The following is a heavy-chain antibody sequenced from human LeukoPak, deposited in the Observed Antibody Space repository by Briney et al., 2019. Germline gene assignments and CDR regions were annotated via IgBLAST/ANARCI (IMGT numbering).Heavy chain of an antibody. J-gene: IGHJ4*02. CDR2: INPSGGST. V-gene: IGHV1-46*01. D-gene: IGHD2-15*01. CDR1: GYTFTSYY. Sequence: ASVKVSCKASGYTFTSYYMHWVRQAPGQGLEWMGIINPSGGSTTYAQKFQGRVTMTEDTSTDTAYMELSSLRSEDTAVYYCARDRHCSGGSCYLYPGYWGQGTLVTVSS. CDR3: ARDRHCSGGSCYLYPGY.